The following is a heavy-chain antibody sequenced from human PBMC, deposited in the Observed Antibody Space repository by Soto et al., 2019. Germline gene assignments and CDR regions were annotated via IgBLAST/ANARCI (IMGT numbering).Heavy chain of an antibody. J-gene: IGHJ4*02. Sequence: PGESLKISCKGSGYSFAIYWIGWVRQMPGKGLEWMGIIYPDDSDTRYSPSFQGQVTISADKSISTAYLHWSSLKASDTAMYYCARLYYYESGGSYGAYWGQGTLVTVSS. CDR2: IYPDDSDT. D-gene: IGHD3-22*01. V-gene: IGHV5-51*01. CDR1: GYSFAIYW. CDR3: ARLYYYESGGSYGAY.